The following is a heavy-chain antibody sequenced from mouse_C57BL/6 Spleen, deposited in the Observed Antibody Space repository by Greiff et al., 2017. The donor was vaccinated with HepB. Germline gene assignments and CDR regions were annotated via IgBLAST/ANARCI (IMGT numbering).Heavy chain of an antibody. D-gene: IGHD2-1*01. CDR1: GYAFSSSW. CDR3: ASLPFDY. V-gene: IGHV1-82*01. CDR2: IYPGDGDT. J-gene: IGHJ2*01. Sequence: VQLQQSGPELVKPGASVKISCKASGYAFSSSWMNWVKQRPGKGLEWIGRIYPGDGDTNYNGKFKGKATLTADKSSSTAYMQLSSLTSEDSAVYFCASLPFDYWGQGTTLTVSS.